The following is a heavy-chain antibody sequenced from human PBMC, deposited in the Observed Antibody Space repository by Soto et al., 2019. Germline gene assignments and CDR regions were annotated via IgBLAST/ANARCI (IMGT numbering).Heavy chain of an antibody. V-gene: IGHV5-51*01. CDR1: GYSFTSYW. Sequence: GESLKISCKGSGYSFTSYWIGWVRQMPGKGLEWMGIIYPGDSDTRYSPSFQGQVTISADKSISTAYLQWSSLKASDTAMYYCARHNPSYYYDSSGYYYGYYYGMDVWGQGTTVTVSS. CDR2: IYPGDSDT. J-gene: IGHJ6*02. CDR3: ARHNPSYYYDSSGYYYGYYYGMDV. D-gene: IGHD3-22*01.